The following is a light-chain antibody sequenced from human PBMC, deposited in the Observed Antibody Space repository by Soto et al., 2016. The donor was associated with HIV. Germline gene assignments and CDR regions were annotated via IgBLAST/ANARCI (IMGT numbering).Light chain of an antibody. CDR1: QTIDNY. J-gene: IGKJ1*01. Sequence: DIQMTQSPSSLSASVEDKVTITCRASQTIDNYLNWYQQKAGKAPKLLIYAASKLQSGVPPRFSGCGSGTDFTLTISSLQPEDFATYFCQQTYNMPPWTFGQGT. CDR2: AAS. CDR3: QQTYNMPPWT. V-gene: IGKV1-39*01.